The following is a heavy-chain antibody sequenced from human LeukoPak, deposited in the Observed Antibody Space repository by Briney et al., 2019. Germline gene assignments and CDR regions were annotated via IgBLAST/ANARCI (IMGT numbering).Heavy chain of an antibody. CDR3: ARGRGVYLDY. Sequence: GGSLRLSCTASGFTFNNYAMTWVRQAPGKGLEWVAVISYDGSNKYYADSVKGRFTISRDNSKNTLYLQMNSLRAEDTAVYYCARGRGVYLDYWGQGTLVTVSS. J-gene: IGHJ4*02. V-gene: IGHV3-30*04. D-gene: IGHD2-8*01. CDR2: ISYDGSNK. CDR1: GFTFNNYA.